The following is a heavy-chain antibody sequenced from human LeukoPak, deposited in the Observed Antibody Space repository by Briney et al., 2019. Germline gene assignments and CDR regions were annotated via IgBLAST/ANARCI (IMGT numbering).Heavy chain of an antibody. V-gene: IGHV1-8*03. CDR2: MNPNSGNT. Sequence: ASVKVSCKASGYTFTSYDINWVRQATGQGLEWMGWMNPNSGNTGYAQKFQGRVTITRNTSISTAYMELSSLRSEDTAVYYCARGVSTWQQLVRDWFDPWGQGTLVTVSS. CDR1: GYTFTSYD. J-gene: IGHJ5*02. D-gene: IGHD6-13*01. CDR3: ARGVSTWQQLVRDWFDP.